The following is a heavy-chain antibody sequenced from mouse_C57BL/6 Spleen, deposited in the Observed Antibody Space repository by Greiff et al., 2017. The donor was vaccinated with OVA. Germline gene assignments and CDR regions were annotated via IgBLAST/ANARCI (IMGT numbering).Heavy chain of an antibody. D-gene: IGHD2-3*01. CDR1: GYTFTSYW. V-gene: IGHV1-64*01. J-gene: IGHJ2*01. Sequence: VQLQQSGAELVKPGASVKLSCKASGYTFTSYWMHWVKQRPGQGLEWIGMIHPNSGSTNYNEKFKSKATLTVDKSSSTAYMQLSSLTSEDSAVYYCARSDGYSPFDYWGQGTTLTVSS. CDR2: IHPNSGST. CDR3: ARSDGYSPFDY.